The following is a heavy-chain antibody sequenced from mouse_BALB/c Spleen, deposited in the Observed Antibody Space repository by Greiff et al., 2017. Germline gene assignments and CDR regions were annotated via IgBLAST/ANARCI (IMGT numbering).Heavy chain of an antibody. CDR1: GFSLTGYG. CDR3: DRAPYYAMDY. Sequence: QVQLKQSGPGLVAPSQTLSITCTVSGFSLTGYGVNWVRQPPGKGLEWLGMIWGDGSTDYNSALKSSLSISKDNTKSQGFLKMNSLQTDDTARYYCDRAPYYAMDYWGQGTSVTVSS. CDR2: IWGDGST. V-gene: IGHV2-6-7*01. J-gene: IGHJ4*01.